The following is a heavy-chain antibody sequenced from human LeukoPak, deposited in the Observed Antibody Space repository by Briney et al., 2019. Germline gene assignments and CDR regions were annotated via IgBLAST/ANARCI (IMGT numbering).Heavy chain of an antibody. CDR2: INHSGST. V-gene: IGHV4-34*01. D-gene: IGHD7-27*01. J-gene: IGHJ5*02. CDR3: ARLGMFDP. Sequence: PSETLSLTCAVSGGSISSGGYYWSWIRQPPGKGLEWIGEINHSGSTNYNPSLKSRVTISVDTSKNQFSLKLSSVTAADTAVYYCARLGMFDPWGQGTLVTVSS. CDR1: GGSISSGGYY.